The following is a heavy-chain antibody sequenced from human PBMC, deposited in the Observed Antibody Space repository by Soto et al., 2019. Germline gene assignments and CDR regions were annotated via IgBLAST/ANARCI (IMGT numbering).Heavy chain of an antibody. V-gene: IGHV3-30-3*01. CDR3: ASSRGVYYIDV. CDR1: GFSFTTYP. J-gene: IGHJ6*03. Sequence: QVQLVESGGGVVQPGRSLRLSCAASGFSFTTYPMHWVRQAPGKGLEWVALISYDGSNKHYADSVRGRFTISRDNSNNTLYLQMSRLRVEDTALYYCASSRGVYYIDVGGKGNTVTVSS. CDR2: ISYDGSNK.